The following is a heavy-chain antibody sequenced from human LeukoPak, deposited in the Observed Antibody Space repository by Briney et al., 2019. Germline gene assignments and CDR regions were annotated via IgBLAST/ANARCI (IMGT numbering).Heavy chain of an antibody. CDR3: ATMVARFGWFDP. D-gene: IGHD2-15*01. V-gene: IGHV4-59*01. CDR1: GGSISSYY. J-gene: IGHJ5*02. CDR2: IYYSGST. Sequence: SETLSLTCTVSGGSISSYYWSWIRQPPGKGLEWIGYIYYSGSTNYNPSLKRRVTISADTSKNQFSLKLSSVTAADTAVYYCATMVARFGWFDPWGQGTLVTVSS.